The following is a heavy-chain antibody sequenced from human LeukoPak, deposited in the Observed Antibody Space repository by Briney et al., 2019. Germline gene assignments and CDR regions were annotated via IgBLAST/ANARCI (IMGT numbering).Heavy chain of an antibody. CDR1: GFTFTTYA. V-gene: IGHV3-30*04. Sequence: PGGSLRLSCAASGFTFTTYAMHWVRQAPGKGLEGVAVLSYDGSDKYYAGSVRGRFTISRDNSKNTLFLQMNSLRAEDTGVYYCARGALWFGDFSIDYWGQGSLVSVSS. CDR2: LSYDGSDK. D-gene: IGHD3-10*01. J-gene: IGHJ4*02. CDR3: ARGALWFGDFSIDY.